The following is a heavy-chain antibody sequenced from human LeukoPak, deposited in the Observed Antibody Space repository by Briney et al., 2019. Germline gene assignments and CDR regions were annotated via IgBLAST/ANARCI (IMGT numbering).Heavy chain of an antibody. D-gene: IGHD4-23*01. CDR3: ARVFTVVTGSLDY. CDR2: INHSGST. CDR1: GGSFSGYY. V-gene: IGHV4-34*01. J-gene: IGHJ4*02. Sequence: SETLSLTCAVYGGSFSGYYWSWIRQPPGKGLEWIGEINHSGSTNYNPSLKSRVTISVDTSKNQFSLKLSSVTAADTAVYCCARVFTVVTGSLDYWGQGTLATVSS.